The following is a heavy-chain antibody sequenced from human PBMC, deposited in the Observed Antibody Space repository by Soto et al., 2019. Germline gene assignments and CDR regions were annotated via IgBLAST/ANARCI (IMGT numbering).Heavy chain of an antibody. CDR1: GFTFSSYG. Sequence: QVQLVESGGGVVQPGRSLRLSCAASGFTFSSYGMHWVRQAPGKGLEWVAVIWYDGSNKYYADSVKGRFTISRDNSKNTLYLQMNSLRAEDTAVYYCARATSAGYYYDNSGPDYWGQGTLVTVSS. J-gene: IGHJ4*02. D-gene: IGHD3-22*01. V-gene: IGHV3-33*01. CDR2: IWYDGSNK. CDR3: ARATSAGYYYDNSGPDY.